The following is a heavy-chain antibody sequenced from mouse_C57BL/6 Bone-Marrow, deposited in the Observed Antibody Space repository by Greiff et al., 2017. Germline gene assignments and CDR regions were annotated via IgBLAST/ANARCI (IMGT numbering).Heavy chain of an antibody. Sequence: QVQLQQPGAELVKPGASVKMSCKASGYTFTSYWITWVKQRPGQGLEWIGDIYPTSGRTNYNEKFKSKAILTVDTSSNTAYMQLSSLPSEDSAVFYGARSGPLGRSFDYWGQGTTLTVSS. J-gene: IGHJ2*01. V-gene: IGHV1-55*01. CDR1: GYTFTSYW. CDR3: ARSGPLGRSFDY. D-gene: IGHD4-1*01. CDR2: IYPTSGRT.